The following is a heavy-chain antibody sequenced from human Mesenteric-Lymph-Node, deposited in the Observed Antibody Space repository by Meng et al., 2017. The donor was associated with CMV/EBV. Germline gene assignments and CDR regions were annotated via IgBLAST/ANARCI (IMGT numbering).Heavy chain of an antibody. Sequence: GGSLRLSCAASGFTLSDYYMTWIRQVPGKGLEWISYIGSNGYSIYYADSVKGRFTVSRDNARNSLYLQMNSLRAEDTAVYHCAGVPQGEHWYFDLWGRGTLVTVSS. CDR1: GFTLSDYY. J-gene: IGHJ2*01. D-gene: IGHD2-21*01. CDR2: IGSNGYSI. V-gene: IGHV3-11*04. CDR3: AGVPQGEHWYFDL.